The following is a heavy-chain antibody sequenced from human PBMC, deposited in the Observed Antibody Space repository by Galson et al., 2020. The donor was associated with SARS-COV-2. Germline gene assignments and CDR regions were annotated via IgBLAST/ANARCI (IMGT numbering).Heavy chain of an antibody. CDR1: VFTFSSYA. D-gene: IGHD3-22*01. Sequence: GSLRLSCAASVFTFSSYAMSWVRQAPGKGLEWVSAISGSGGSTYYADSVKGRFTISRDNSKNTLYLQMNSLRAKDTAVYYCAKVSKRTYYYDSSGYQEGFDYWGQGTLVTVSS. CDR3: AKVSKRTYYYDSSGYQEGFDY. CDR2: ISGSGGST. J-gene: IGHJ4*02. V-gene: IGHV3-23*01.